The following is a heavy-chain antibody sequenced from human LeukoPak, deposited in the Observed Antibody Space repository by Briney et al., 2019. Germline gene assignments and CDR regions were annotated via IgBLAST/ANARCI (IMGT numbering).Heavy chain of an antibody. D-gene: IGHD3-3*01. CDR3: ATDRDSSRIFWDY. CDR1: GYTLTELS. J-gene: IGHJ4*02. Sequence: ASVKVSCKVSGYTLTELSMHWVRQAPGKGHEWMGGFDPEDGETIYAQKFQGRVTTTEDTSTDTAYMELSSLRSEDTAVYYCATDRDSSRIFWDYWGQGTLVTVSS. V-gene: IGHV1-24*01. CDR2: FDPEDGET.